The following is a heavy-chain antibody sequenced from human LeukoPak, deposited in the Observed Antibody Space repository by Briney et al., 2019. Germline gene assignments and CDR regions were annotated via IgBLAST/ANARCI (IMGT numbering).Heavy chain of an antibody. CDR1: GYTFTGYY. CDR2: INPNSGGT. J-gene: IGHJ6*02. V-gene: IGHV1-2*02. Sequence: ASVKVSCKASGYTFTGYYTHWVRQAPGQGLEWMGWINPNSGGTNYAQKFQGRVTMTRDTSISTAYMELSRLRSDDTAVYYCARVPESYYDILTGSYQGYYYGMDVWGQGTTVTVSS. CDR3: ARVPESYYDILTGSYQGYYYGMDV. D-gene: IGHD3-9*01.